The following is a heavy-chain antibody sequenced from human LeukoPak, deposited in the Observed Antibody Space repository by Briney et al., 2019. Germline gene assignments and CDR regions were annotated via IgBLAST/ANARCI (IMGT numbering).Heavy chain of an antibody. D-gene: IGHD2-2*01. J-gene: IGHJ6*02. CDR2: INPNSGGT. V-gene: IGHV1-2*06. CDR3: ARDGRYCSSGTICYSRAEYYYYGMDV. Sequence: ASVKVSCKGSGYIFPDYYIYWVRQAPGQGLEWMGRINPNSGGTNYAQKFQGRVTMTRDTSISTVYMELSRLRSDDTAVYYCARDGRYCSSGTICYSRAEYYYYGMDVWGQGTTVTVSS. CDR1: GYIFPDYY.